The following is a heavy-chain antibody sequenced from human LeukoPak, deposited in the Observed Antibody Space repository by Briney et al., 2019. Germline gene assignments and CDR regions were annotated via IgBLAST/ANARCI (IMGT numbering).Heavy chain of an antibody. D-gene: IGHD3-22*01. CDR3: ARMVHDSSGHPGYYYYYMDV. CDR1: GGSFSGYY. V-gene: IGHV4-34*01. Sequence: PSETLSLTCAVYGGSFSGYYWTWIRQPPGKGLEWIGEINHRGITKYNPSLKSRVTISEDTSKNQFSLKLSFVTAADTAVYYCARMVHDSSGHPGYYYYYMDVWGKGTTVTVSS. J-gene: IGHJ6*03. CDR2: INHRGIT.